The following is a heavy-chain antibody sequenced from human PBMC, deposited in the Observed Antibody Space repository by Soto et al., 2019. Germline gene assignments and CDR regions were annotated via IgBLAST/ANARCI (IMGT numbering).Heavy chain of an antibody. V-gene: IGHV1-69*13. Sequence: SVKVSCKASGGTFSSYAISWVRQAPGQGLEWMGGIIPIFGTANYAQKFQGRVTITADESTSTAYMELSSLRSEDTAVYYCARVISSSWSSDAFDIWGQGTMVTVSS. CDR2: IIPIFGTA. CDR1: GGTFSSYA. J-gene: IGHJ3*02. D-gene: IGHD6-13*01. CDR3: ARVISSSWSSDAFDI.